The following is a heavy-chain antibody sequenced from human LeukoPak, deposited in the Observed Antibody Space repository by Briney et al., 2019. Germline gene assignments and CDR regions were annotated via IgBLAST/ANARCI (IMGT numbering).Heavy chain of an antibody. Sequence: ASVKVSCKASGYNFTSYAISWVRQAPGQGLEWMGIINPSGGSTSYAQKFQGRVTMTRDTSTSTVYMELSSLRSEDTAVYYCARGYCSGGSCYAFDYWGQGTLVTVSS. CDR1: GYNFTSYA. J-gene: IGHJ4*02. CDR2: INPSGGST. V-gene: IGHV1-46*01. D-gene: IGHD2-15*01. CDR3: ARGYCSGGSCYAFDY.